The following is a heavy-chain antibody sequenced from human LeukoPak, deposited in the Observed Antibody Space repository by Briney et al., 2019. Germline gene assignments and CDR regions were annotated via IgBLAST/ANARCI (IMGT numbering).Heavy chain of an antibody. Sequence: GGSLRLSCAASGFTLSNYYMHWVRQPPGKGLVWVSRLINHDTTATYADSVKGRFTISRDNAKNTLYLQMNSLRADNTAVYYCARGGCSNPSCLADWGQGILVTASS. J-gene: IGHJ4*02. CDR1: GFTLSNYY. CDR2: LINHDTTA. D-gene: IGHD2-2*01. CDR3: ARGGCSNPSCLAD. V-gene: IGHV3-74*01.